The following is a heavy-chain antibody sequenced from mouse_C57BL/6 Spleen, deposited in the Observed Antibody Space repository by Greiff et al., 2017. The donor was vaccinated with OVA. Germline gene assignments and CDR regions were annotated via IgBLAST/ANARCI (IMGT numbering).Heavy chain of an antibody. CDR2: IHPNSGST. D-gene: IGHD2-1*01. CDR3: AREEGNYEGDFDY. Sequence: QVQLQQPGAELVKPGASVKLSCKASGYTFTSYWMHWVKQRPGQGLEWIGMIHPNSGSTNYNEKFKSKATLTVDKSSSTAYMQLSSLTSEDSAVYYCAREEGNYEGDFDYWGQGTTLTVSS. J-gene: IGHJ2*01. CDR1: GYTFTSYW. V-gene: IGHV1-64*01.